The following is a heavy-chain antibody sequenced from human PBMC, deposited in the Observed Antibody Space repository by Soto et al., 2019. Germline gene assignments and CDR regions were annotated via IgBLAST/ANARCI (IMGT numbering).Heavy chain of an antibody. CDR2: ISSSSSTI. D-gene: IGHD3-9*01. CDR3: ARDLYYDILPGYAGGSDY. V-gene: IGHV3-48*02. Sequence: EVQLVESGGGLVQPGGSLRLSCAASGFTFSSYSMNWVRQAPGKGLEWVSYISSSSSTIYYADSVKGRFTISRDNAKNSLYLQMNSLRDEDTAVYYCARDLYYDILPGYAGGSDYWGQGSLVTVSS. CDR1: GFTFSSYS. J-gene: IGHJ4*02.